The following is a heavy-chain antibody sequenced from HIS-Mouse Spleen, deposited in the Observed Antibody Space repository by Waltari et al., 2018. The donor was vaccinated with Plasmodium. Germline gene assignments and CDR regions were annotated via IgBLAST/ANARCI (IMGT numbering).Heavy chain of an antibody. J-gene: IGHJ4*02. D-gene: IGHD3-10*01. CDR3: ARGGAMVRDYYFDY. Sequence: QVQLQQWGAGLLKPSETLSLTCAVYGGSFSGYYWSWIRRPPGKGLGWIGEINHSGSTNYNPSVKSRGTISVDTSKNQFSLKLSSVTAADTAVYYCARGGAMVRDYYFDYWGQGTLVTVSS. CDR1: GGSFSGYY. V-gene: IGHV4-34*01. CDR2: INHSGST.